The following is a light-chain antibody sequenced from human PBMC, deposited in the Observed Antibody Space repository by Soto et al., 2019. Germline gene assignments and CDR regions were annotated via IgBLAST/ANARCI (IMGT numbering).Light chain of an antibody. J-gene: IGLJ2*01. CDR1: SSNIGSNT. Sequence: QSVLTQPPSASGTPGQRGTISCSGSSSNIGSNTVNWYQPLPGTAPKLLIYSNNQRPSGVPDRFSGSKSGTSASLAISGLQSEDEADYYCAAWDDSLNVVIFGGGTKVTVL. CDR2: SNN. CDR3: AAWDDSLNVVI. V-gene: IGLV1-44*01.